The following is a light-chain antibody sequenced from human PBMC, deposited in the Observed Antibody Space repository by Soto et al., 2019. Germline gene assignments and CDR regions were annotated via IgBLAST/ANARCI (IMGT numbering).Light chain of an antibody. Sequence: QSALTQPASVSGSPGQSITISCTGSSGDVGHYNYVSWYQQHPGKAPKLIIYEVTNRPSGVSNRFAGAKSGNTASLIISGLQAEDEAAYSCTSYTADRIWVFGAGTKVTVL. J-gene: IGLJ3*02. CDR3: TSYTADRIWV. CDR1: SGDVGHYNY. CDR2: EVT. V-gene: IGLV2-14*01.